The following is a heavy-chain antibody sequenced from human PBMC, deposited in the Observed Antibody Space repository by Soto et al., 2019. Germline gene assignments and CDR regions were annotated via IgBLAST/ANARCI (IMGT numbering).Heavy chain of an antibody. CDR3: AKADTGHFRPFEY. CDR2: VSDDGGTT. V-gene: IGHV3-23*01. CDR1: GFTFSNYA. D-gene: IGHD3-9*01. Sequence: EAQLLESGGGLVQPGESLRLSCAASGFTFSNYAMSWVRQAPGKGLEWVSVVSDDGGTTFYADSVRARFTISRDNSKNTVDLQMNSLRAEDTAVYYCAKADTGHFRPFEYCGQGTRVTVSS. J-gene: IGHJ4*02.